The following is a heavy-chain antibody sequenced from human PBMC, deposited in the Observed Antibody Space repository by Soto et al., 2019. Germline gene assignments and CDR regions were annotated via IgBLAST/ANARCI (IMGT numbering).Heavy chain of an antibody. Sequence: SETLSLTCAVSGGSISSANWWTWARQPPGKGLEWIGEIYHGGSTSYNPSLKSRVTLSLDKFKNHFSLNLTSVTAADTAVYYCARLSFSYGVDVWGQGTTVTVSS. CDR3: ARLSFSYGVDV. CDR2: IYHGGST. J-gene: IGHJ6*02. CDR1: GGSISSANW. V-gene: IGHV4-4*02.